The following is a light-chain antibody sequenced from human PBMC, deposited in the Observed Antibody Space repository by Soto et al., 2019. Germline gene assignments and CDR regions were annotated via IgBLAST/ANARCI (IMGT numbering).Light chain of an antibody. V-gene: IGKV3-20*01. CDR1: QSVTSNY. CDR2: GSS. J-gene: IGKJ1*01. Sequence: EIVLKHSPGTLSLSPCERATLSSGASQSVTSNYLAWYQQKPGQAPRLLIYGSSTRATGIPDRFTGSGSGTDFTLTISRLEPEDFAVYYCQHYVTSLTTFGQGTKVDIK. CDR3: QHYVTSLTT.